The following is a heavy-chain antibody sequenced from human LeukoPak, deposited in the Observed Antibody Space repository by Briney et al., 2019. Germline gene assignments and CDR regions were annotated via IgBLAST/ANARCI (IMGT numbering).Heavy chain of an antibody. CDR3: ARDNGAGQWRVRWFDP. Sequence: SETLSLTCAVYGRSFSGYYWSWIRQPPGKGLEWIGEINHSGSTYYNPSLKSRVTISVDTSKNQFSLKLSSVTAAATAVYSCARDNGAGQWRVRWFDPWGQGTLVTVSS. D-gene: IGHD6-19*01. J-gene: IGHJ5*02. V-gene: IGHV4-34*01. CDR2: INHSGST. CDR1: GRSFSGYY.